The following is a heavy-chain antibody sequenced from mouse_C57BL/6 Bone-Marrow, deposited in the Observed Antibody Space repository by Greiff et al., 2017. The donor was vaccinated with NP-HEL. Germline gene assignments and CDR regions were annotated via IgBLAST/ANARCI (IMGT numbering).Heavy chain of an antibody. V-gene: IGHV5-16*01. CDR1: GFTFTGYY. D-gene: IGHD2-2*01. J-gene: IGHJ4*01. CDR3: ARTAGLRRHTYAMVY. Sequence: EVQVEESEGGLVQPGSSMKLSCTASGFTFTGYYMAWVRQVPEKGLEWVGNINYDGSSTYYLDSLKSRFIISRDNATNILYLQMRSLMYEDTATYYCARTAGLRRHTYAMVYWGQGTSVTVSA. CDR2: INYDGSST.